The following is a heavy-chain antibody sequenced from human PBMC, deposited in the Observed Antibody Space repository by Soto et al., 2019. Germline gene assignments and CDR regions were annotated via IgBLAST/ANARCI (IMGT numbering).Heavy chain of an antibody. Sequence: SETLSLTCAVYGGSFSGYYWSWIRQPPGKGLEWIGEINHSGSTNYNPSLKSRVTISVDTSKNQFSLKLSSVTAADTAVYYCATVHSKISIAAAGTSDYWGQGTLVTVSS. V-gene: IGHV4-34*01. D-gene: IGHD6-13*01. CDR2: INHSGST. CDR1: GGSFSGYY. CDR3: ATVHSKISIAAAGTSDY. J-gene: IGHJ4*02.